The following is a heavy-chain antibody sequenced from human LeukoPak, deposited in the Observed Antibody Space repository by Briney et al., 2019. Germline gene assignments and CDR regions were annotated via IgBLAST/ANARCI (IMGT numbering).Heavy chain of an antibody. CDR2: ISGSGSTI. CDR1: GFTFSDYY. J-gene: IGHJ6*03. Sequence: PGGSLRLSCAASGFTFSDYYMSWIRQAPGKGLEWVSYISGSGSTIYYADSVKGRFTISRDNAKNSLYLQMNSLRAEDTAVYYCAREHYDFWSGYHYYMDVWGKGTTVTVPS. D-gene: IGHD3-3*01. V-gene: IGHV3-11*04. CDR3: AREHYDFWSGYHYYMDV.